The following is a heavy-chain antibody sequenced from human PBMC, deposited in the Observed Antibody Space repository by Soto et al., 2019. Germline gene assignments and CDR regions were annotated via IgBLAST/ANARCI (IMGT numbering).Heavy chain of an antibody. D-gene: IGHD6-19*01. CDR3: AKLRGFIAVAGAFDD. CDR2: ISGSGGST. J-gene: IGHJ4*02. Sequence: GGSLILSCAASEFTFSNFAMSWVRQAPGKGLEWISGISGSGGSTYYLDSVKGRFAISRDNSKNTLYLQMNSLRVEDTALYYCAKLRGFIAVAGAFDDWGLGTLVTVSS. CDR1: EFTFSNFA. V-gene: IGHV3-23*01.